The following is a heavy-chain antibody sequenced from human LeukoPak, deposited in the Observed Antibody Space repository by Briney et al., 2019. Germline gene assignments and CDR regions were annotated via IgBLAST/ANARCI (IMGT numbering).Heavy chain of an antibody. J-gene: IGHJ4*02. V-gene: IGHV4-59*11. CDR3: ARVTPYFDY. CDR1: GGSISRRY. CDR2: IYYTGST. Sequence: SETLSLTCTVSGGSISRRYWTWIRQPPGKGLEWIGYIYYTGSTNYNPSLKSRVTISVDTSKNQFSLKLSSVTAADTAVYYCARVTPYFDYWGQGTLVTVSP.